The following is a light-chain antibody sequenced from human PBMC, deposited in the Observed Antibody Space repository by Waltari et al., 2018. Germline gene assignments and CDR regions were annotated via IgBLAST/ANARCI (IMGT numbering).Light chain of an antibody. CDR3: QQYGSSTEEVLFT. CDR1: QSVSSSY. V-gene: IGKV3-20*01. Sequence: EIVLTQSPGTLSLSPGERATLSCRASQSVSSSYLAWYQQKPGQAPRLLIYGASSRATGIPDRVSGSGSGTDFSLTISRLEPEDFAVYYCQQYGSSTEEVLFTFGPGTKVDIK. J-gene: IGKJ3*01. CDR2: GAS.